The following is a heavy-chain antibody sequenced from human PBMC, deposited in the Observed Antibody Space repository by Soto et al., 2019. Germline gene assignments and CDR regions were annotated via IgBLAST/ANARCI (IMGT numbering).Heavy chain of an antibody. CDR1: GGSISSGGYY. V-gene: IGHV4-31*03. CDR3: ARSIRPTLPGNDY. Sequence: SETLSLTCTVSGGSISSGGYYWSWIRQHPGKGLEWIGYIYYSGSTYYNPSLKSRVTISVDTSKNQFSLKLSSVTAADTAVYYCARSIRPTLPGNDYWGQGTLVTVSS. CDR2: IYYSGST. J-gene: IGHJ4*02.